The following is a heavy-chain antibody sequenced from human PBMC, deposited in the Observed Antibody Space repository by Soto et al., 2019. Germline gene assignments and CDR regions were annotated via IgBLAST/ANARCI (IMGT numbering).Heavy chain of an antibody. CDR2: MNPNSGNT. D-gene: IGHD6-19*01. V-gene: IGHV1-8*01. J-gene: IGHJ4*02. CDR1: GYTFTSYD. CDR3: ARDRAVAGPIDY. Sequence: ASVKGSCKASGYTFTSYDTNWVRQATGQGLEWMGWMNPNSGNTGYAQKFQGRVTMTRNTSISTAYMELSSLRSEDTAVYYCARDRAVAGPIDYWGQGTLVSVSS.